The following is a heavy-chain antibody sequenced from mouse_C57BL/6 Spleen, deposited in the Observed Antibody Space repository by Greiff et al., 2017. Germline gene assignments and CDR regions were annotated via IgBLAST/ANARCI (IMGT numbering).Heavy chain of an antibody. CDR3: ARDLPIQGNAMDY. CDR2: ISDGGSYT. CDR1: GFTFSSYA. D-gene: IGHD6-1*01. Sequence: DVKLVESGGGLVKPGGSLKLSCAASGFTFSSYAMSWVRQTPEKRLEWVATISDGGSYTYYPDNVKGRFTISRDNAKNNLYLQMSHLKSEDTAMYYCARDLPIQGNAMDYWGQGTSVTVSS. J-gene: IGHJ4*01. V-gene: IGHV5-4*01.